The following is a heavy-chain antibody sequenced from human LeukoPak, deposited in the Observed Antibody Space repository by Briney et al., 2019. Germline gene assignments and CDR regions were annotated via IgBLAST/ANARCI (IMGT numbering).Heavy chain of an antibody. D-gene: IGHD5-18*01. V-gene: IGHV3-30*02. CDR1: GFSFSNYD. CDR2: IRYDGSNK. CDR3: AKGRDSYRYDMDV. Sequence: TGGSLRLSCAASGFSFSNYDMHWVRQAPGKGLEWVAFIRYDGSNKYYADSVKGRFTISRDSSKNTLYLQMNSLRAEDTAVYYCAKGRDSYRYDMDVWGQGTTVTVSS. J-gene: IGHJ6*02.